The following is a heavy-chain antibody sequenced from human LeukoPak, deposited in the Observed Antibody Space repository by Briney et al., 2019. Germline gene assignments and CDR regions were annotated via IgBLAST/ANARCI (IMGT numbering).Heavy chain of an antibody. CDR3: ARVPRGYSYGPYWYFDL. Sequence: PGGSLRLSCAASGFTVSSNEMSWVRQAPGKGLEWVSSISGGSTYYADSRKGRFTISRDNSKNTLHLQMNSLRAEDTAVYYCARVPRGYSYGPYWYFDLWGRGTLVTVSS. J-gene: IGHJ2*01. CDR2: ISGGST. D-gene: IGHD5-18*01. CDR1: GFTVSSNE. V-gene: IGHV3-38-3*01.